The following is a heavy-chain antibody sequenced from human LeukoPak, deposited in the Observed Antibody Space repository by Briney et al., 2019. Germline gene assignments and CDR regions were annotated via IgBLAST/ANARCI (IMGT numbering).Heavy chain of an antibody. Sequence: SETLSLTCAVYGGSFSGYYWSWIRQPPGKGLEWIGYIYYSGSTNYNPSLKSRVTISVDTSKNQFSLKLSSVTAADTAVYYCARDLGYYDILTGYQTNDAFDIWGQGTMVTVSS. D-gene: IGHD3-9*01. CDR2: IYYSGST. V-gene: IGHV4-59*01. CDR3: ARDLGYYDILTGYQTNDAFDI. CDR1: GGSFSGYY. J-gene: IGHJ3*02.